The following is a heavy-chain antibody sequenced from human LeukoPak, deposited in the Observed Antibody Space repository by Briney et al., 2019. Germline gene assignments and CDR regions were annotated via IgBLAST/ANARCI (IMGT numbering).Heavy chain of an antibody. D-gene: IGHD5-12*01. CDR1: GLTLRSYA. CDR2: IGGSGCST. CDR3: AKYVDIVPTLFDY. V-gene: IGHV3-23*01. J-gene: IGHJ4*02. Sequence: PGGSLRLSCEASGLTLRSYAMTWARQSPGKGREWVTAIGGSGCSTYYAAAVKGRFTISRDNSKNTLFLQMNSLRAEDTAVYYCAKYVDIVPTLFDYWGQGTLVTVSS.